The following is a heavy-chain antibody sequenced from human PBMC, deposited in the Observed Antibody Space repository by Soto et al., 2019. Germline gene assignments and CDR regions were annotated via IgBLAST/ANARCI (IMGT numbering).Heavy chain of an antibody. V-gene: IGHV3-23*01. D-gene: IGHD6-6*01. CDR3: VTAAEYSSSKYYYYGMDV. CDR1: GFTFSSYA. J-gene: IGHJ6*02. Sequence: GGSLRLSCAASGFTFSSYAMSWVRQAPGKGLEWVSAISGSGGSTYYADSVKGRFTISRDNSKNTLYLQMSSLRAEDTAVYYCVTAAEYSSSKYYYYGMDVWGQGTTVTVSS. CDR2: ISGSGGST.